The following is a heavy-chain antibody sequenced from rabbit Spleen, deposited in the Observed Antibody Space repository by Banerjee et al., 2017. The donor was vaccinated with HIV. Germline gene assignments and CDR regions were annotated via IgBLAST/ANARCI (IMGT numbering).Heavy chain of an antibody. CDR3: TRNFDL. V-gene: IGHV1S45*01. Sequence: QEQLEESGGDLVKPGASLTLTCTASGFSFSGSYWIYWVRQAPGKGLEWIGTIYAGSTGTIDYASWAKGRFTISKTSSTTVTLQMTSLTAADTATYFCTRNFDLWGQGTLVTVS. J-gene: IGHJ4*01. CDR1: GFSFSGSYW. CDR2: IYAGSTGTI.